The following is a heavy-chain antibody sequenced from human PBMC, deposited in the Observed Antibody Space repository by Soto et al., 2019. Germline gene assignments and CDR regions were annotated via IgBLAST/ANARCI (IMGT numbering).Heavy chain of an antibody. CDR3: ARDRYDSSGYYYSGRGGYFDY. V-gene: IGHV4-4*02. D-gene: IGHD3-22*01. CDR1: GGSISSSNW. Sequence: QVQLQESGPGLVKPSGTLSLTCAVSGGSISSSNWWSWVRQPPGKGLEWIGEIYHSGSTNYNPSLKSRVTISVDKSKNQFSLKLSSVTAADTAVYYCARDRYDSSGYYYSGRGGYFDYWGQGTLVTVSS. J-gene: IGHJ4*02. CDR2: IYHSGST.